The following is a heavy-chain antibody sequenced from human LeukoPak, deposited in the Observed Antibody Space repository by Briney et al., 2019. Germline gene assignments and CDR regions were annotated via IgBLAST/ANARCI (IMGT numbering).Heavy chain of an antibody. CDR1: GGSIGLYH. D-gene: IGHD4-17*01. CDR3: AEGTVTTEEDAFDI. J-gene: IGHJ3*02. CDR2: INHSGST. V-gene: IGHV4-34*01. Sequence: SETLSLTCTVSGGSIGLYHWTWIRQPPGKGLEWIGEINHSGSTNYNPSLKSRVTISVDTSKNQFSLKLSSVTAADTAVYYCAEGTVTTEEDAFDIWGQGTMVTVSS.